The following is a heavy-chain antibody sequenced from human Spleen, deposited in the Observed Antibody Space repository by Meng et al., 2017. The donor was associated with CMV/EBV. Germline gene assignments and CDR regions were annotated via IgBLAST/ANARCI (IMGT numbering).Heavy chain of an antibody. CDR3: ARGYDSSAFDY. CDR2: IYYSGST. Sequence: LQLQESVPGLWKPSETPSLTCTVSCGSISSSSYYWGWIRQPPGKGLEWIGSIYYSGSTYYNPSLKSRVTISVDTSKNQFSLKLSSVTAADTAVYYCARGYDSSAFDYWGQGTLVTVSS. D-gene: IGHD3-22*01. J-gene: IGHJ4*02. V-gene: IGHV4-39*07. CDR1: CGSISSSSYY.